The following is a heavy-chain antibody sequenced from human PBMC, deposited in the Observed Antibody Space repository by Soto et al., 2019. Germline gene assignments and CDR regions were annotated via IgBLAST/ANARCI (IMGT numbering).Heavy chain of an antibody. CDR1: GGSISSSSDY. D-gene: IGHD6-6*01. V-gene: IGHV4-39*01. CDR3: ARHESIAARPFNWFDP. J-gene: IGHJ5*02. Sequence: ETLSLTGTVSGGSISSSSDYWGWIRQPPGKGLEWIGSIYYSGSTYYNPSLKSRVTISVDTSKNQFSLKLSSVTAADTAVYYCARHESIAARPFNWFDPWGQGTLVTVSS. CDR2: IYYSGST.